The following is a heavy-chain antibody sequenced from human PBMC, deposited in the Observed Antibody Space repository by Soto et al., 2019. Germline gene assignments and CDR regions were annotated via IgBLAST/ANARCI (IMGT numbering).Heavy chain of an antibody. CDR2: IIPIFGTA. J-gene: IGHJ6*03. CDR1: GGTFSSYA. V-gene: IGHV1-69*06. Sequence: SVKVSCKASGGTFSSYAISWVRQAPGQGLEWMGGIIPIFGTANYAQKFQGRVTMTEDTSTDTAYMELSSLRSEDTAVYYCATSARKAYMVYYYYYYMDVWGKGTTVTVSS. D-gene: IGHD6-6*01. CDR3: ATSARKAYMVYYYYYYMDV.